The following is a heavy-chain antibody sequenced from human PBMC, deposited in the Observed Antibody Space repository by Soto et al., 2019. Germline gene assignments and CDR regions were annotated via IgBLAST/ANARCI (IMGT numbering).Heavy chain of an antibody. D-gene: IGHD4-17*01. V-gene: IGHV1-69*02. CDR3: ARGTPVPTYFFDS. CDR2: IIPMFGIA. J-gene: IGHJ4*02. Sequence: QVQLVQSGAEVKKPGSSVKVSCKASGGTSSSESISWLRQAPGQGLEWMGRIIPMFGIAKYAQKVQGRVTITADRSSHTAYMELSSLRSDDTAVYFCARGTPVPTYFFDSWGQGTLLAVSS. CDR1: GGTSSSES.